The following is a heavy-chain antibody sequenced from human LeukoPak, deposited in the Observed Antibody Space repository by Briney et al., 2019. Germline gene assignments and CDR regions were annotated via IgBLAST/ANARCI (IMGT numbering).Heavy chain of an antibody. CDR2: IYYSGST. D-gene: IGHD6-13*01. V-gene: IGHV4-59*01. CDR3: ARQQLFFDY. CDR1: GGSISSYY. J-gene: IGHJ4*02. Sequence: ASETLSLTCTVSGGSISSYYWSWIRQPPGKGLEWIGYIYYSGSTNYNPSLKSRVTISVDTSKNQFSLKLSSVTAADTAVYYCARQQLFFDYWGQGTLVTVSS.